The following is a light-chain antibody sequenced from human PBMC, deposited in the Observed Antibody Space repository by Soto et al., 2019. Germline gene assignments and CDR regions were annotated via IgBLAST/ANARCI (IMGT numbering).Light chain of an antibody. J-gene: IGKJ1*01. CDR1: QSVISY. Sequence: EIVLTQSPATLSLSPGERATLSCRASQSVISYLAWYQQKPGQAPRLLIYDASNRATGIPARFSGSGSGTEFTLTISSLQSEDFAVYYCHQSYSALWGTCGQGTKVDIK. V-gene: IGKV3-11*01. CDR2: DAS. CDR3: HQSYSALWGT.